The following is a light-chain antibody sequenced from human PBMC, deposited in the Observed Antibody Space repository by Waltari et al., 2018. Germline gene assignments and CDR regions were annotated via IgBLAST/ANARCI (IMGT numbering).Light chain of an antibody. CDR2: DAS. CDR1: QSVGRY. J-gene: IGKJ1*01. CDR3: QKYVNLPAT. Sequence: EIVFTQSPGTLSLSPGERATPSCRASQSVGRYLAWYQQKPGQAPRLLIYDASTRATGIPDRFSGSGSGTDFSLTISRLESEDFAVYYCQKYVNLPATFGQGTKVEIK. V-gene: IGKV3-20*01.